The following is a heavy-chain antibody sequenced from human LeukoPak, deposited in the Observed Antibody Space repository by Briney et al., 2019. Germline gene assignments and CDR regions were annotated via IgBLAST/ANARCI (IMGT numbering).Heavy chain of an antibody. V-gene: IGHV1-18*01. CDR2: ISAYNGNT. CDR3: ARAPCSGGSCYSDYYYYYMDV. Sequence: ASVKVSCKASGYTFTSYGISWVRQAPGQGLEWMGWISAYNGNTSYAQKLQGRVTMTTDTSTSTAYMELRSLRSDDTAVYYCARAPCSGGSCYSDYYYYYMDVWGKGTTVTISS. D-gene: IGHD2-15*01. J-gene: IGHJ6*03. CDR1: GYTFTSYG.